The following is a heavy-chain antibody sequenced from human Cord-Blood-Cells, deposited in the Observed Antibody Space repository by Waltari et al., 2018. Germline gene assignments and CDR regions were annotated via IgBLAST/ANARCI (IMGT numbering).Heavy chain of an antibody. V-gene: IGHV1-18*04. Sequence: QVQLVHSGAEVKKPGASVKASCKAPGHTFTSYVIRWLRPAPGQGLKWMGWISAYQGNTNYAQKLQGRVTMTTDTSTSTAYMELRGLRSDDTAVYYCAAPYYYGSGSYSDAFDIWGQGTMVTVSS. CDR2: ISAYQGNT. D-gene: IGHD3-10*01. J-gene: IGHJ3*02. CDR1: GHTFTSYV. CDR3: AAPYYYGSGSYSDAFDI.